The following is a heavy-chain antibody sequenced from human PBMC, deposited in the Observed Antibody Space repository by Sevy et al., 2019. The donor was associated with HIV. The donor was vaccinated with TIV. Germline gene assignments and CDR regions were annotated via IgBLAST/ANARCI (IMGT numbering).Heavy chain of an antibody. CDR1: GFSFSSYA. D-gene: IGHD3-22*01. J-gene: IGHJ3*02. CDR2: IFGSGDVT. Sequence: GGSLRLSCAASGFSFSSYAMNWVRHAPGKGLEWVSTIFGSGDVTYYADSVKGRFTISRDKSKNTLYLQMHSLRAEDTTVYYCAGARYDTSGSFDAFDIWGQGTMVTVSS. CDR3: AGARYDTSGSFDAFDI. V-gene: IGHV3-23*01.